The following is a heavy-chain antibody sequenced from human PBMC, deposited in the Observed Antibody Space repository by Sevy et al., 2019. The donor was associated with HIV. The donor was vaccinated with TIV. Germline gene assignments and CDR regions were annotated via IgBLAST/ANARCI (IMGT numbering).Heavy chain of an antibody. Sequence: SETLSLTCTVSGGSLSSSDSYWSWIRQPPGKGLEWLGYINYTGGTYYNPFHKSRVAMSVDTSEEQFSLRLSFLTAADTALYYCANKRGYSHGPFDYWGQGILVTVSS. CDR3: ANKRGYSHGPFDY. D-gene: IGHD5-12*01. CDR1: GGSLSSSDSY. J-gene: IGHJ4*02. CDR2: INYTGGT. V-gene: IGHV4-30-4*01.